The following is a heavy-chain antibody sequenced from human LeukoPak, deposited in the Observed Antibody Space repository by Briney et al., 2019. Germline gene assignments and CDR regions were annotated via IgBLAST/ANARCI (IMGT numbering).Heavy chain of an antibody. D-gene: IGHD3-22*01. CDR3: ARDYYDSITGRTDAFDI. Sequence: SETLSLTCTVSGYSISSGYYWGWIRQPPGKGLEWIGYIYYSGSTYYNPSLKSRVTISVDTSKNQFSLKLSSVTAADTAVYYCARDYYDSITGRTDAFDIWGQGTMVTVSS. J-gene: IGHJ3*02. V-gene: IGHV4-38-2*02. CDR2: IYYSGST. CDR1: GYSISSGYY.